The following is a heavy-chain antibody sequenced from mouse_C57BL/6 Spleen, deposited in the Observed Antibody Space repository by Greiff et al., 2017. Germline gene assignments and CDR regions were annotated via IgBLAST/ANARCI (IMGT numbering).Heavy chain of an antibody. CDR2: IDPSDSET. CDR3: ARDKTGALDY. Sequence: QVQLQQPGAELVRPGSSVKLSCKASGYTFTSYWMHWVKQRPIQGLEWIGNIDPSDSETHYNQKFKDKATLTVDKSSSTAYMQLSSLTSEDSAVYYCARDKTGALDYWGQGTTLTVSS. CDR1: GYTFTSYW. D-gene: IGHD4-1*01. V-gene: IGHV1-52*01. J-gene: IGHJ2*01.